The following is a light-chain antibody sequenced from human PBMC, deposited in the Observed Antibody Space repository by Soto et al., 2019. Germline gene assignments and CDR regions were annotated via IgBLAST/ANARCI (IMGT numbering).Light chain of an antibody. Sequence: EIVMTQSPATLSVSPGERATLSCRASQSVNSNYLAWYQQKPGQAPRLLIYGASVRATGIPDRVSGSGSGTDFTLTISRLEPEDFAVYYCQQYNNWPRVTFGQGTKVDIK. CDR1: QSVNSNY. V-gene: IGKV3-20*01. CDR2: GAS. J-gene: IGKJ1*01. CDR3: QQYNNWPRVT.